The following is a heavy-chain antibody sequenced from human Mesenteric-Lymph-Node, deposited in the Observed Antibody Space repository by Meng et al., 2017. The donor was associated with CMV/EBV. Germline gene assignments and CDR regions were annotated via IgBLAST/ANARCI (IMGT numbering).Heavy chain of an antibody. D-gene: IGHD1-26*01. CDR2: ARPTGGGK. CDR3: AREGGGSYDY. V-gene: IGHV1-2*02. J-gene: IGHJ4*02. Sequence: VSSCTSSSSFSAYYILCLGQPPGQGLEWLGWARPTGGGKTSAQKFQGRVTTTRETSTTKAYQKQSRRTSNDTAVFYCAREGGGSYDYWGQGTLVTVSS. CDR1: SSSFSAYY.